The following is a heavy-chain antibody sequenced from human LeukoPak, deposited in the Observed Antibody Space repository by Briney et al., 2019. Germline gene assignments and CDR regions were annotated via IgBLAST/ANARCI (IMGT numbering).Heavy chain of an antibody. D-gene: IGHD5-12*01. CDR1: GYTFTGYY. CDR2: ISAYSTYNGNT. Sequence: EASVKVSCKASGYTFTGYYMHWVRQAPGQGPEWMGWISAYSTYNGNTNYAQKFQGRVTMTTDTSTSTAYMELRSLRSDDTAVYYCTRDLGQWLLQGIFFDYWGQGTLVTVSS. CDR3: TRDLGQWLLQGIFFDY. J-gene: IGHJ4*02. V-gene: IGHV1-18*04.